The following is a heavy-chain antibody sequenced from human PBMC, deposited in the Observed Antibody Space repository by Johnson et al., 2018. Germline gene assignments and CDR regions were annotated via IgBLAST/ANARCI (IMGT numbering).Heavy chain of an antibody. Sequence: EVQLVESGGGLVQPGRSLRLSCAASGFTFDDYAMHWVRPAPGKGLEWVSYISSSSSTKYYADSVKGRFTISRDNAQNSLYLQMNSLRDEDTAVYYCASEIYGDYVSRSYYYGMDVWGQGTTVTVSS. CDR2: ISSSSSTK. CDR1: GFTFDDYA. D-gene: IGHD4-17*01. V-gene: IGHV3-48*02. J-gene: IGHJ6*02. CDR3: ASEIYGDYVSRSYYYGMDV.